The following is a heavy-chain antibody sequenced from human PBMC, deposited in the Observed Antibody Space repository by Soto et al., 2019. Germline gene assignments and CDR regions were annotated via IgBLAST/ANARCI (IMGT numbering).Heavy chain of an antibody. J-gene: IGHJ4*02. D-gene: IGHD3-22*01. CDR2: ISYDGSNK. CDR3: AKDFGDSSGYQGH. CDR1: GFTFSSYG. V-gene: IGHV3-30*18. Sequence: QVQLVESGGGVVQPGRSLRLSCAASGFTFSSYGMHWVRQAPGKGLEWVAVISYDGSNKYYADSVKGRFTISRDNSKNTLYLQMNSLRAEDTAVYYCAKDFGDSSGYQGHWGQGTLVTVSS.